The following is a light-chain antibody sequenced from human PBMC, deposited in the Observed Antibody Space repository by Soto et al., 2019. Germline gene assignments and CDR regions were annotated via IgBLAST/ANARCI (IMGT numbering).Light chain of an antibody. Sequence: DIQMTQSPSSLSASVGDRVTITCRASQGIRTDLVWYQQKPGKAPKRLIYGASSLQSGVPSRFSGSGSGTESTLTVSSLQPEDFATYYCLQHYNYPQTFGPGTTVEIK. V-gene: IGKV1-17*01. CDR1: QGIRTD. J-gene: IGKJ1*01. CDR2: GAS. CDR3: LQHYNYPQT.